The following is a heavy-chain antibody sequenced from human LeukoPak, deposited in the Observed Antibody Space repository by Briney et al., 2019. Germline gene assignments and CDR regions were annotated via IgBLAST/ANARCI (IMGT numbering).Heavy chain of an antibody. Sequence: GGSLRLSCAASGFTFSSYGMHCVRQAPGEGREGVAVIWYGGSNKYYADSVKGRFTISRDNSKNTLYLQMNSLRAEDTAVYYCALNYYDSRGIAYWGPGTPATVHS. CDR3: ALNYYDSRGIAY. CDR2: IWYGGSNK. D-gene: IGHD3-22*01. J-gene: IGHJ4*01. CDR1: GFTFSSYG. V-gene: IGHV3-33*08.